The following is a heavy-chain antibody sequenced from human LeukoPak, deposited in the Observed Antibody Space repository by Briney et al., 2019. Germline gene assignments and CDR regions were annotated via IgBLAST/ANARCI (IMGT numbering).Heavy chain of an antibody. CDR3: GRQYEAHSSSFDY. CDR2: IYYSGST. V-gene: IGHV4-39*01. CDR1: GGSINSWSYF. D-gene: IGHD3-22*01. J-gene: IGHJ4*02. Sequence: SETLSLTYTGSGGSINSWSYFWGWIRQPPGKGLEWIGSIYYSGSTYYNPSLKSRVTISEDTSKNQFALKLSSVTAADTAVYYCGRQYEAHSSSFDYWGQGTLVTVSS.